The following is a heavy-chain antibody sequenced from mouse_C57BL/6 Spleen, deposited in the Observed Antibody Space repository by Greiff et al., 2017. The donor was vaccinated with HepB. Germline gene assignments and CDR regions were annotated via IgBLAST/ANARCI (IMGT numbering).Heavy chain of an antibody. D-gene: IGHD4-1*01. Sequence: EVQRVESEGGLVQPGSSMKLSCTASGFTFSDYYMAWVRQVPEKGLEWVANINYDGSSTYYLDSLKSRFIISRDNAKNILYLQMSSLKSEDTATYYCARALTGTFYYAMDYWGQGTSVTVSS. J-gene: IGHJ4*01. CDR1: GFTFSDYY. CDR2: INYDGSST. CDR3: ARALTGTFYYAMDY. V-gene: IGHV5-16*01.